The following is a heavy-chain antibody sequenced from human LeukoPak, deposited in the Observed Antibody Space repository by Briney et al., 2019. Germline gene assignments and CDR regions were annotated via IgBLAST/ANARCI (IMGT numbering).Heavy chain of an antibody. Sequence: ASQTLSLTCTVSGGSISSGSYYWSWIRQPAGKGLEWIGRMYTSGSTNYNPSLKSRVTISVDTSKNQFSLKLSSVTAANTAVYYCARGLLGTGMLDSWGQGTLVTVSS. CDR1: GGSISSGSYY. J-gene: IGHJ5*01. D-gene: IGHD2/OR15-2a*01. V-gene: IGHV4-61*02. CDR3: ARGLLGTGMLDS. CDR2: MYTSGST.